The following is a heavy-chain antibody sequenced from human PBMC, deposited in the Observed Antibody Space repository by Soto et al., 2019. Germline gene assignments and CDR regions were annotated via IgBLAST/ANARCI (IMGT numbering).Heavy chain of an antibody. CDR3: ARAVTQQYXYYGMDV. D-gene: IGHD4-17*01. Sequence: PSETLSLTCTVSGCSISSYYWSWIRQPPGKGLEWIGYIYYSGSTNYNPSLKSRVTISVDTSKNQFSLKLSSVTAADTAVYYCARAVTQQYXYYGMDVWGQGTTVT. CDR1: GCSISSYY. J-gene: IGHJ6*02. V-gene: IGHV4-59*08. CDR2: IYYSGST.